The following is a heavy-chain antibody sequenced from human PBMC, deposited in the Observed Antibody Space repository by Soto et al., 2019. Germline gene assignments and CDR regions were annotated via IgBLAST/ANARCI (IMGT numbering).Heavy chain of an antibody. V-gene: IGHV4-39*01. CDR3: ARLVIGSGYYRRDWNYYYGMDV. J-gene: IGHJ6*02. CDR2: IYYSGST. D-gene: IGHD3-3*01. Sequence: LSETLSLTCTVSGGSISSSSYYWGWIRQPPGKGLEGIGSIYYSGSTYYNPSLKSRVTISVDTSKNQFSLKLSSVTAADTAVYYCARLVIGSGYYRRDWNYYYGMDVWGQGTTVTVSS. CDR1: GGSISSSSYY.